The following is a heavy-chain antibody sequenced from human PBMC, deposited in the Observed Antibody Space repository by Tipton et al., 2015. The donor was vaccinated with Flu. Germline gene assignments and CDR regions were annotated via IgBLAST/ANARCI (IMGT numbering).Heavy chain of an antibody. J-gene: IGHJ6*02. CDR1: GGSISSYY. Sequence: LSLTCTVSGGSISSYYWSWIRQPAGKGLEWIGRIYTSGSTNYNPSLKSRVTMSVDTSKNQFSLKLSSVTAADTAVYYCASGYSYGVYYYYGMDVWGQGTTVTVSS. D-gene: IGHD5-18*01. CDR2: IYTSGST. CDR3: ASGYSYGVYYYYGMDV. V-gene: IGHV4-4*07.